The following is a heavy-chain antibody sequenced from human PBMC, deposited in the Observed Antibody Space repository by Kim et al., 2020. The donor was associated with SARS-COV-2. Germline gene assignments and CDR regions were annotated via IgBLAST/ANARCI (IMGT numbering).Heavy chain of an antibody. CDR1: GGTFSSYA. CDR2: IIPIFGTA. Sequence: SVKVSCKASGGTFSSYAISWVRQAPGQGLEWMGGIIPIFGTANYAQKFQGRVTITADESTSTAYMELSSLRSEDTAVYYCARDGAAMAISPCMDVWGQGTTVTVSS. D-gene: IGHD5-18*01. V-gene: IGHV1-69*13. CDR3: ARDGAAMAISPCMDV. J-gene: IGHJ6*02.